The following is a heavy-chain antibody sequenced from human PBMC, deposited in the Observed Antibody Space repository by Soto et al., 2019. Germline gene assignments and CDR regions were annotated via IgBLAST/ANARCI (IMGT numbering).Heavy chain of an antibody. Sequence: PSETLSLTCTVSGGSISSYYWSWIRQPPGKGLEWIGYIYYSGSTNYNPSLKSRVTISVDTSKNQFSLKLSSVTAADTAVYYCARGRGYSYGYPRRYYFDYWGQGTLVTVSS. J-gene: IGHJ4*02. V-gene: IGHV4-59*01. D-gene: IGHD5-18*01. CDR1: GGSISSYY. CDR2: IYYSGST. CDR3: ARGRGYSYGYPRRYYFDY.